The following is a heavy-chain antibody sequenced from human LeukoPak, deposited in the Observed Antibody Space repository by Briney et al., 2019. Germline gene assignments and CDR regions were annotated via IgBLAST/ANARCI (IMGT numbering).Heavy chain of an antibody. Sequence: GGSLRLSCAASGFSFGDYAMHWVRQIPGKGLECVAHIHADGGRTFYADSVNGRFTISRDNSKNTLYLQMNSLRAEDTAVYYCAKDSYSSSWAYWGQGTLVTVSS. J-gene: IGHJ4*02. CDR3: AKDSYSSSWAY. D-gene: IGHD6-13*01. CDR1: GFSFGDYA. V-gene: IGHV3-43*02. CDR2: IHADGGRT.